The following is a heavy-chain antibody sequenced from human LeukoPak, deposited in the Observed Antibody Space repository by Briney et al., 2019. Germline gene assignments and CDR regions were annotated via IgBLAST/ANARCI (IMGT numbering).Heavy chain of an antibody. V-gene: IGHV5-51*01. CDR3: ARQSSGYCSSTSCYRIYYYMDV. CDR1: VYSDTSYL. J-gene: IGHJ6*03. D-gene: IGHD2-2*02. CDR2: IYPGDSDT. Sequence: GDSLKIPCGGSVYSDTSYLLGWVRQVPEKGLEWMGIIYPGDSDTRYSPSFQGQVTISADKSISTAYLQWSSLKASDTAMYYCARQSSGYCSSTSCYRIYYYMDVWGKGTTVTVSS.